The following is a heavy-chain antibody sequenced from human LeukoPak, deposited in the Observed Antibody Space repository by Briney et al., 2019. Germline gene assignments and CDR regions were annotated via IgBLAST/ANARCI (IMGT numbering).Heavy chain of an antibody. D-gene: IGHD2/OR15-2a*01. CDR3: ARVGLLNFYYYYYMDV. J-gene: IGHJ6*03. CDR1: GFTFSSYE. CDR2: ISSSGSTI. V-gene: IGHV3-48*03. Sequence: GGSLRLSCAASGFTFSSYEMNWVRQAPGKGLEWVSYISSSGSTIYYADSVKGRFTISRDSAKNSLYLQMNSLRVEDTAVYYCARVGLLNFYYYYYMDVWGKGTTVTVSS.